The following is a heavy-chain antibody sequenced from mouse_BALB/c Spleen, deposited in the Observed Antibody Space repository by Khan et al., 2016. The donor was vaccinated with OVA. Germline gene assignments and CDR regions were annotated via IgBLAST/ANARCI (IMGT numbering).Heavy chain of an antibody. J-gene: IGHJ4*01. D-gene: IGHD2-1*01. CDR2: IWGGGST. Sequence: QVQLKESGPGLVAPSQSLSITCTVSGFSLCDYGVRWIRQPPGKGLEWLGVIWGGGSTYYNSALKSRLSIRKDNSKSQVFLKMNSLQTDDTAMYYRAKGIWYGYYAMDYWGQGTSVTVSS. V-gene: IGHV2-6-5*01. CDR1: GFSLCDYG. CDR3: AKGIWYGYYAMDY.